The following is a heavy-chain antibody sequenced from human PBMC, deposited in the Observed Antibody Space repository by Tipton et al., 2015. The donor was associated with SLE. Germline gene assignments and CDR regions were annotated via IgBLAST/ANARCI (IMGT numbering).Heavy chain of an antibody. J-gene: IGHJ4*02. V-gene: IGHV4-39*07. CDR3: ARQDVFFAGRN. CDR2: IYYSGST. D-gene: IGHD3-3*01. CDR1: IGPISSTNYY. Sequence: LRLSCTVSIGPISSTNYYWGWIRQPPGKGLEWIGSIYYSGSTYNNPSLKSRVTMSVDTSKNQFSLNLSSVTAADTAVYYCARQDVFFAGRNWGQGTLVTVSS.